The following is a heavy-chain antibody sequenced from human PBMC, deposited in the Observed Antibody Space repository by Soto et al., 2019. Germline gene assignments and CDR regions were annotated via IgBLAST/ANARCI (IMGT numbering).Heavy chain of an antibody. J-gene: IGHJ5*02. Sequence: QVQLVQSGAEVKKPGASVKVSCKASGYTFSSYAMHWVRQAPGQRLEWMGWINAGNGNTKYSQKFQGRVTITRDTSASTAYTELSSPRHEDTAGYYCPSGFSGGDADWLAPWGQGSLVTVSS. CDR2: INAGNGNT. D-gene: IGHD2-21*02. CDR1: GYTFSSYA. CDR3: PSGFSGGDADWLAP. V-gene: IGHV1-3*01.